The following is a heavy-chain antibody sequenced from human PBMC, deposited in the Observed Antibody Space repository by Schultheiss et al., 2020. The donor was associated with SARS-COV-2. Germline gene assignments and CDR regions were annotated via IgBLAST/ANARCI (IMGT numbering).Heavy chain of an antibody. CDR3: ARRGYSYGFADAFDI. V-gene: IGHV3-30*03. J-gene: IGHJ3*02. CDR2: ISYDGSNK. Sequence: GGSLRLSCAASGFTFSSYGMHWVRQAPGKGLEWVAVISYDGSNKYYADSVKGRFTISRDNSKNTLYLQMNSLRAEDTAVYYCARRGYSYGFADAFDIWGQGTMVTVSS. CDR1: GFTFSSYG. D-gene: IGHD5-18*01.